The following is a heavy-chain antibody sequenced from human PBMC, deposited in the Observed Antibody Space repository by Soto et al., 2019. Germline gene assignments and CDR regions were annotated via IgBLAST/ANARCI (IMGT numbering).Heavy chain of an antibody. Sequence: QVKLAESGGGVVQPGRSLRLSCAASGFVFNMYGMHWVRQAPGKGLEWVGVIWHDGSGTYYADALKGRFTISRDNSKNTLFLQMDSLTVEDTAVYYCVRDPVALRNRVRVGYFNLWGRGTQVTVSS. CDR2: IWHDGSGT. V-gene: IGHV3-33*01. CDR1: GFVFNMYG. D-gene: IGHD1-26*01. CDR3: VRDPVALRNRVRVGYFNL. J-gene: IGHJ2*01.